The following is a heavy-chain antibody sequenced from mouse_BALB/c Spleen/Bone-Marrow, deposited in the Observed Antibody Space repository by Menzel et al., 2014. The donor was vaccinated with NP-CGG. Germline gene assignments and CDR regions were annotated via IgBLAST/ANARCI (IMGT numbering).Heavy chain of an antibody. CDR2: INPSTGNT. CDR3: ARGNYEAIDY. D-gene: IGHD2-1*01. CDR1: GYTFTNYW. J-gene: IGHJ4*01. V-gene: IGHV1-7*01. Sequence: VKLVESGAELAKPGASVKMSCKASGYTFTNYWMHWVKQRPGQGLEWIGCINPSTGNTEYNQKFKDKATLTADKSSNTAFMQLSSLTSEDSAVYFCARGNYEAIDYWGQGTSVTVSS.